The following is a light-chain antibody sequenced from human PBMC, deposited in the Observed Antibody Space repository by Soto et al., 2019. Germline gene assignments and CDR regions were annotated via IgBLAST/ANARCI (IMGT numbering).Light chain of an antibody. J-gene: IGKJ2*01. CDR3: QQYNNWPQRT. Sequence: EIVMTQSPATLSVSPGERATLSCRASQSVSSNLAWYQQKPGQAPRLLIYGASTRATGIPVRFSGSGSGTEFTLTISSLQSEDFAVYYCQQYNNWPQRTFGQGTKLEIK. CDR1: QSVSSN. V-gene: IGKV3-15*01. CDR2: GAS.